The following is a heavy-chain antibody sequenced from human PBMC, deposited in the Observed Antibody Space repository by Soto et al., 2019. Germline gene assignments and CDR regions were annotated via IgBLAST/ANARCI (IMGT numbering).Heavy chain of an antibody. CDR2: IYYSGST. CDR1: GGSISSYY. J-gene: IGHJ4*02. CDR3: ARGLPVRFSSGSYYPLLDY. D-gene: IGHD3-10*01. Sequence: TSETLFLTCTVSGGSISSYYWSWIRQPPGKGLEWIGYIYYSGSTNYNPSLKSRVTISVDTSKSQFSLKLSSVTAADTAVYYCARGLPVRFSSGSYYPLLDYWGQGTLVTVSS. V-gene: IGHV4-59*01.